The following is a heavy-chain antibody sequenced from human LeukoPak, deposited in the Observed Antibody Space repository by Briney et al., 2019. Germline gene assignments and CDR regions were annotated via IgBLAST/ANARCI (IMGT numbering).Heavy chain of an antibody. Sequence: GGSLRLSCAASGFTFSSYSMNWVRQAPGKGLEWVSSISSSSSYIYYADSVKGRFTISRDNAKNSLYLQMNTLRDEDTAVYYCAKAQGGVAARVWFDYWGQGTLVNVSS. CDR2: ISSSSSYI. D-gene: IGHD6-6*01. CDR1: GFTFSSYS. CDR3: AKAQGGVAARVWFDY. V-gene: IGHV3-21*01. J-gene: IGHJ4*02.